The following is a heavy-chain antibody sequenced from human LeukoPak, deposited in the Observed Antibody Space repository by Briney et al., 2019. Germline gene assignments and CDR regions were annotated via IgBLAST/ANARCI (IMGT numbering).Heavy chain of an antibody. CDR3: AHFGAYYDSSGYINWFDP. V-gene: IGHV2-5*01. D-gene: IGHD3-22*01. J-gene: IGHJ5*02. CDR2: IYWNDDK. CDR1: GFSLSTSGVG. Sequence: SGPTLVKPTQPLTLTCTFSGFSLSTSGVGVGWIRQPPGKALEWLALIYWNDDKRYSPSLKSRLTITKDTSKNQVVLTMTNMDPVDTATYYCAHFGAYYDSSGYINWFDPWGQGTLVTVSS.